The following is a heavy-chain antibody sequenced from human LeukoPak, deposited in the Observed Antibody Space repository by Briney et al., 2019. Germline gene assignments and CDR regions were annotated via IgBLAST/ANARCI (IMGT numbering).Heavy chain of an antibody. J-gene: IGHJ5*02. Sequence: PGTSLSLSCAASGFTFSSSVMHWVRQAPGKGLEWLAVISYDGNTKYYADSVEGRFTISRDNSKNTPYLQMNSLRAEDTAVYYCARDGKSRHSGGFAPWGQGTLVTVSS. D-gene: IGHD5-12*01. V-gene: IGHV3-30-3*01. CDR3: ARDGKSRHSGGFAP. CDR1: GFTFSSSV. CDR2: ISYDGNTK.